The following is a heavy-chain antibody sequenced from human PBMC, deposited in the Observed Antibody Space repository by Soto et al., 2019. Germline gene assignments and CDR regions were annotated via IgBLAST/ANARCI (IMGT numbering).Heavy chain of an antibody. CDR1: GYSFSYYG. CDR2: ISPFNGVA. J-gene: IGHJ5*02. Sequence: ASVKVSCKASGYSFSYYGITWVRQAPGQGLEWVGWISPFNGVAHYAPKVQDRVTVTTDTSTSTAYMDLRSLRPDDTAVYYCARDHMVRGEGHWFDPWGPGTLVTVSS. V-gene: IGHV1-18*01. CDR3: ARDHMVRGEGHWFDP. D-gene: IGHD3-10*01.